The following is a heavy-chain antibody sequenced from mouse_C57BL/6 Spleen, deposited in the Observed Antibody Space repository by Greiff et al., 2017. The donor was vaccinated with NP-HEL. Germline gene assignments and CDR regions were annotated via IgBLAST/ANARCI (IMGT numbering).Heavy chain of an antibody. D-gene: IGHD1-1*01. J-gene: IGHJ3*01. V-gene: IGHV1-26*01. CDR2: INPNNGGT. Sequence: VQLQQSGPELVKPGASVKISCKASGYTFTDYYMNWVKQSHGKSLEWIGDINPNNGGTSYNQKFKGKATLTVDKSSSTDYMELRSLTSEDSAVYYCATSYYGSRSWFAYWGQGTLVTVSA. CDR3: ATSYYGSRSWFAY. CDR1: GYTFTDYY.